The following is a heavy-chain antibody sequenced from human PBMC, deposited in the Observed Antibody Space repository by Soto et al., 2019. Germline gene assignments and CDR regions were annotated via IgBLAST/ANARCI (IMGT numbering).Heavy chain of an antibody. CDR3: ARPRKEGSSGYYYGMDV. CDR2: INHIGST. J-gene: IGHJ6*02. V-gene: IGHV4-34*01. D-gene: IGHD3-22*01. Sequence: SETLSLTCAVYGGSFSGYYWSWIRQPPGKGLEWIGEINHIGSTNYNPSFKSRVTISVDTSKNQFSLKRSSVTAADTAVYYCARPRKEGSSGYYYGMDVWGQGTTVTVSS. CDR1: GGSFSGYY.